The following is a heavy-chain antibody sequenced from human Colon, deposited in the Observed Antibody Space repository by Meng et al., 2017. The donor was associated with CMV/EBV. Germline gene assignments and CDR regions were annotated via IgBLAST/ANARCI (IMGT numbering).Heavy chain of an antibody. V-gene: IGHV4-4*07. CDR3: ATGSGDFDH. D-gene: IGHD1-26*01. J-gene: IGHJ4*02. CDR2: IQSDGNT. Sequence: QLQESGPGLVRHSETLSLTCSVSGAPISNFFWSWIRQSAGMRLEWIGRIQSDGNTYYNPSLKSRVTVSQDTSKNQISLRLRSVTAADTAAYYCATGSGDFDHWGQGTLVTVSS. CDR1: GAPISNFF.